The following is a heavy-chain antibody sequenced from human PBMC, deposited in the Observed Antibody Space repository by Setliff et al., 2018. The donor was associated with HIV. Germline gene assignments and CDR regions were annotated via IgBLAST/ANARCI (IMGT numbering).Heavy chain of an antibody. CDR1: GFTFSPFW. CDR2: MNSDGSTT. J-gene: IGHJ3*02. Sequence: AGGSLRLSCAASGFTFSPFWMHWVRQAPGKGLVWVSHMNSDGSTTTYADSVRGRFTISRDNAKNTLYLQMNSLRADDTAVYYCARDRGRPDAFDIWGQGAMVTVSS. CDR3: ARDRGRPDAFDI. D-gene: IGHD1-26*01. V-gene: IGHV3-74*01.